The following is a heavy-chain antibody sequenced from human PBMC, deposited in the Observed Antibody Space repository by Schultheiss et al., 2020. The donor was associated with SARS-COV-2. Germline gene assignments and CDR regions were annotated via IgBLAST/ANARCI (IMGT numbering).Heavy chain of an antibody. D-gene: IGHD3-16*01. Sequence: GGSLRLSCAVSGFTVSNNYMNWVRQAPGKGLEWVSHINSDGSSTTYGDSVKGRFTISRDNAKTTLYLQMNSLRAEDTAIYYCVRQGAWGDMDVWGQGTSVTVSS. V-gene: IGHV3-74*01. CDR2: INSDGSST. CDR3: VRQGAWGDMDV. J-gene: IGHJ6*02. CDR1: GFTVSNNY.